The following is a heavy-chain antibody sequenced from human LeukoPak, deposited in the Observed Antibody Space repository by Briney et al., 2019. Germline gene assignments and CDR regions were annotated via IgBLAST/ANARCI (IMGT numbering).Heavy chain of an antibody. CDR2: ISAYNGNT. D-gene: IGHD3-22*01. J-gene: IGHJ4*02. V-gene: IGHV1-18*01. Sequence: ASVKVSCKASGYTFTSYGISWVRQAPGQGLEWMGWISAYNGNTNYAQKLQGRVTMTTDTPTSTAYMELRSLRSDDTAVYYCATDYYDSSGYYYPLKYWGQGTLVTVSS. CDR1: GYTFTSYG. CDR3: ATDYYDSSGYYYPLKY.